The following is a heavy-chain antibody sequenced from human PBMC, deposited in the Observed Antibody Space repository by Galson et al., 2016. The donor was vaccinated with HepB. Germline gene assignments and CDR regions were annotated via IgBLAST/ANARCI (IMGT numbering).Heavy chain of an antibody. CDR3: ARQYNFWSGYSESYYGMDV. CDR1: GYSFTNYW. CDR2: IYPGDSEI. D-gene: IGHD3-3*01. J-gene: IGHJ6*02. V-gene: IGHV5-51*01. Sequence: QSGAEVKKPGESLKISCKGSGYSFTNYWIGWVRQKPGKGLEWMGIIYPGDSEIRYSPSFQGQVTMSVDKSISTAFLQWSSLKASDTAMYYCARQYNFWSGYSESYYGMDVWGQGTTVTVSS.